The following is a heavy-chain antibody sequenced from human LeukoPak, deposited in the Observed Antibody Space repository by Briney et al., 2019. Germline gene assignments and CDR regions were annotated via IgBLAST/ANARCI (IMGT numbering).Heavy chain of an antibody. CDR1: GGSISSGGYS. V-gene: IGHV4-61*08. J-gene: IGHJ5*02. CDR3: ARDSLDYTSWFDP. Sequence: SETLSLTWSVSGGSISSGGYSWSWIRQPPGKGLEWIGYIYYSGSTTYNPALKSRVTISVDMSKNQFSLKVSSVTAADTAVYYCARDSLDYTSWFDPCGQGTLVTVSS. CDR2: IYYSGST. D-gene: IGHD4-11*01.